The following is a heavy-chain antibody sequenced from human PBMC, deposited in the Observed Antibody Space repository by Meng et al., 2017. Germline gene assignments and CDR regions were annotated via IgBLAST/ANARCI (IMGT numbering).Heavy chain of an antibody. J-gene: IGHJ4*02. CDR3: ARAQVAMRLAVAGTLVY. CDR1: GFTFSSYS. CDR2: ISSSSSYI. D-gene: IGHD6-19*01. Sequence: GESLKISCAASGFTFSSYSMNWVRQAPGKGLEWVSSISSSSSYIYYADSVKGRFTISRDNGKNSLYLQMTSLRAEDTAVYYCARAQVAMRLAVAGTLVYWGQGTLVTVSS. V-gene: IGHV3-21*01.